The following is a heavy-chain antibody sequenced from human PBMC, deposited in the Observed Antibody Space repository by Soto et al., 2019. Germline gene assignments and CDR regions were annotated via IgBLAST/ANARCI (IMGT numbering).Heavy chain of an antibody. V-gene: IGHV3-11*01. D-gene: IGHD3-10*01. Sequence: QVQLMQSGGGLVKPGGSLRLSCAASGFNFDDYYMSWIRQAPGKGLEWVADINSDGTTTHYADSVKGRFTISRDNAKKSVYLQMSSLRVDDTAVYYWARDAWGGPSGQGTMVTVSS. CDR1: GFNFDDYY. CDR3: ARDAWGGP. CDR2: INSDGTTT. J-gene: IGHJ5*02.